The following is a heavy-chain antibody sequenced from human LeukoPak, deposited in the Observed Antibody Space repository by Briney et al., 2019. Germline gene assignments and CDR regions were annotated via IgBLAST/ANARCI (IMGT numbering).Heavy chain of an antibody. CDR2: ISGSGVTT. CDR3: AKSQRNDQQVVQRIDY. CDR1: RFTFSTYA. Sequence: PGGSLRLSCTASRFTFSTYAMSWVRQAPGKGLEWVSSISGSGVTTYYTGSVKGRFTISRDNSKNALYLQMSSLRAEDTAVYYCAKSQRNDQQVVQRIDYWGQGTLVTVSS. J-gene: IGHJ4*02. D-gene: IGHD2-2*01. V-gene: IGHV3-23*01.